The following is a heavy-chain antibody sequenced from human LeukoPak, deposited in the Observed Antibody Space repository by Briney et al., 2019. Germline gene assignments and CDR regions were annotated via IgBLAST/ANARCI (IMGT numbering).Heavy chain of an antibody. CDR3: ARDWNRAAIDY. D-gene: IGHD1-1*01. V-gene: IGHV3-48*03. Sequence: GGSLRLSCVGSGFTFTGYDLYWVRQAPGKGREWVAFITVASHTIYYTDSVQGRFTISRDNTKKSIFLQMDSLRGDDTAVYYCARDWNRAAIDYWGQGTLVTVSS. J-gene: IGHJ4*02. CDR1: GFTFTGYD. CDR2: ITVASHTI.